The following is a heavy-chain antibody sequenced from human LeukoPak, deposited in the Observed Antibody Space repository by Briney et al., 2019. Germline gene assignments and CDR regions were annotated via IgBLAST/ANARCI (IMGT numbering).Heavy chain of an antibody. Sequence: PSETLCLTCAVYGGSFSGYYWSWIRQPPGKGLEWIGEIKHSGSTNYNPSPKSRVTISVDTSKNQFSLKLSSVTAADTAVYYCARGPTVLRYFPWFDPWGQGTLVTVSS. J-gene: IGHJ5*02. CDR1: GGSFSGYY. CDR3: ARGPTVLRYFPWFDP. D-gene: IGHD3-9*01. V-gene: IGHV4-34*01. CDR2: IKHSGST.